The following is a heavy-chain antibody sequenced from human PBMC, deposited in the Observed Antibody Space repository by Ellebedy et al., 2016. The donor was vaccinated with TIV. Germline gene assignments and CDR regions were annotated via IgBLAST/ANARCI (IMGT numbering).Heavy chain of an antibody. V-gene: IGHV3-66*04. D-gene: IGHD3-22*01. J-gene: IGHJ4*02. CDR2: IYSGGTT. CDR3: ARPSVSTGYYQFDF. CDR1: GFTVSNNY. Sequence: GGSLRLSCEVSGFTVSNNYMTWVRQAPGKGLEWVSVIYSGGTTYYADSVRGRFTISRDSSKNTLYLQMSSLRAEDTAVYYCARPSVSTGYYQFDFWGQGALVTVSS.